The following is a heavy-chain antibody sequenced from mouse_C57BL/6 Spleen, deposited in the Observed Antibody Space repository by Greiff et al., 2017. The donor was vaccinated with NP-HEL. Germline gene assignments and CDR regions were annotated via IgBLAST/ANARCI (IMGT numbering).Heavy chain of an antibody. D-gene: IGHD2-2*01. CDR3: ARGGVTTGCAY. Sequence: QVQLQQPGAELVMPGASVKLSCKASGYTFTSYWMHWVKQRPGQGLEWIGEIDPSDSYTNYNQKFKGKSTLTVDKSSSTAYMQLSSLTSEDSAVYYCARGGVTTGCAYWGQGTLVTVSA. J-gene: IGHJ3*01. CDR1: GYTFTSYW. CDR2: IDPSDSYT. V-gene: IGHV1-69*01.